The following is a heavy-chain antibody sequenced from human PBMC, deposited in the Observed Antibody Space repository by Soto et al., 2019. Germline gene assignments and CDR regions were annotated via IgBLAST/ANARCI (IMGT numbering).Heavy chain of an antibody. CDR2: INHSGST. V-gene: IGHV4-34*01. J-gene: IGHJ4*02. D-gene: IGHD2-15*01. CDR1: GGSFSGYY. CDR3: AKAQPGFCGGGRCSSIGEDF. Sequence: QVQLKQWGAGLLKPSETLSLTCAVYGGSFSGYYWSWIRQEPGKGLEWIGEINHSGSTNYNPSLKSRVTISVDKSKNQFSLRLTSVTAADTAVYYCAKAQPGFCGGGRCSSIGEDFWGQGTLVTVSS.